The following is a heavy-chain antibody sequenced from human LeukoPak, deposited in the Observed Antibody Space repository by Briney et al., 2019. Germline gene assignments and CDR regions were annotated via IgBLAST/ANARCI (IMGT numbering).Heavy chain of an antibody. Sequence: SQTLSLTCTVSGASISSDTYYWSWIRQPPGKGLEWIGSIYYSGSTYYNPSLKSRVTLSVDTSKNQFSLMVSSVTAADTAIYYCARENTGYLQVDYWGQGTLVTVSS. CDR3: ARENTGYLQVDY. CDR1: GASISSDTYY. D-gene: IGHD5-12*01. J-gene: IGHJ4*02. CDR2: IYYSGST. V-gene: IGHV4-39*07.